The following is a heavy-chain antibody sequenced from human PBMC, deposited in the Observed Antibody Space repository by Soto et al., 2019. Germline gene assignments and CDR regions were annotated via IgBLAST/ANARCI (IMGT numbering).Heavy chain of an antibody. D-gene: IGHD5-18*01. CDR3: ARTYSWHSEGFGH. V-gene: IGHV1-18*04. Sequence: ASVKVSCKASGYPFGTYAITWVRQAPGQGLEWVGWISTNSGNTYYAQNFQGRVTLTTDISTTTAYMELMSLTSDDTAIYYCARTYSWHSEGFGHSGQGTLVTVSS. CDR2: ISTNSGNT. CDR1: GYPFGTYA. J-gene: IGHJ4*02.